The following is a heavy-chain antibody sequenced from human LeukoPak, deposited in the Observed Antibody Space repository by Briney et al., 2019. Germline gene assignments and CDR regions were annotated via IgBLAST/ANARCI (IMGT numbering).Heavy chain of an antibody. CDR3: GRDQTDCSTTSCYKFYYGLDV. CDR2: INPSGGST. D-gene: IGHD2-2*02. V-gene: IGHV1-46*04. J-gene: IGHJ6*02. Sequence: ASVKVSCKASGYTFTSYYMHWVRQAPGQGLEWLGMINPSGGSTTYAQKLQGRVTMTRDTSTSTVYMELSSLRSEDTAVYYCGRDQTDCSTTSCYKFYYGLDVWGQGTTVTVSS. CDR1: GYTFTSYY.